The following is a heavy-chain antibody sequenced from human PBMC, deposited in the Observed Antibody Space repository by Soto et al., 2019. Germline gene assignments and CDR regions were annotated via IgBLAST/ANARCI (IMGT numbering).Heavy chain of an antibody. D-gene: IGHD3-22*01. CDR1: GDSISSYY. CDR3: ALRSMAVVPEY. Sequence: QVQLQESGPGLVKPSETLSLTCAVSGDSISSYYCMWIRQPPGKGLESIGYLDYGRSANYNPSLKGRVTFSVDKSTNQCSLTLSSMTAADTAVYYCALRSMAVVPEYWGQGTLVTVSS. CDR2: LDYGRSA. V-gene: IGHV4-59*01. J-gene: IGHJ4*02.